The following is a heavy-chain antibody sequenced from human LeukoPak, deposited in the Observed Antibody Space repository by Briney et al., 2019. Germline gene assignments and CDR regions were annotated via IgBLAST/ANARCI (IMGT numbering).Heavy chain of an antibody. J-gene: IGHJ4*02. V-gene: IGHV3-74*01. D-gene: IGHD1-26*01. CDR1: GFTFSRYW. Sequence: GGSLRLSCAASGFTFSRYWMHWVRQAPGKGLVWVSRINSDGSSRYADSAKGRFTISRDNAKNTLYLRMNSLRAEDTAVYYCARGGWEQEHLDYWGQGTLVTVSS. CDR3: ARGGWEQEHLDY. CDR2: INSDGSS.